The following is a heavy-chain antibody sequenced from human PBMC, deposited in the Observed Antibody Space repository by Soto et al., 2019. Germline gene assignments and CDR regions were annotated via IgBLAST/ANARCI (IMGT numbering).Heavy chain of an antibody. CDR3: ARDYGDYGYYYYGMDV. D-gene: IGHD4-17*01. CDR1: GYTFTGYY. CDR2: INPNSGGT. J-gene: IGHJ6*02. V-gene: IGHV1-2*04. Sequence: QVQLVQSGAEVKKPGASVKVSCKAPGYTFTGYYMHWVRQAPGQGLEWMGWINPNSGGTNYAQKFQGWVTMTRDTSISTAYMELSRLRSDDTAVYYCARDYGDYGYYYYGMDVWGQGTTVTVSS.